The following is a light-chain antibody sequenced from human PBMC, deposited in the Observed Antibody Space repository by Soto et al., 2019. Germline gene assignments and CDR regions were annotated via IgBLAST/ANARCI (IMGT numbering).Light chain of an antibody. Sequence: DIQLTQSPSSLSASVGDRVTITCRVSEGISSYLNWYRQKPGKVPKLLIYSASNLQSGVPSRFSGSGSLTYFTLTISSLQPEDVASYHCQQSYSARKWTLGQGAKVDIK. V-gene: IGKV1-27*01. CDR2: SAS. CDR3: QQSYSARKWT. J-gene: IGKJ1*01. CDR1: EGISSY.